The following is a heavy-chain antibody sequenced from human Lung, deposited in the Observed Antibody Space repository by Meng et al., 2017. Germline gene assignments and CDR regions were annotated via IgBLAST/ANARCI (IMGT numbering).Heavy chain of an antibody. D-gene: IGHD2-15*01. CDR2: INYRGRT. J-gene: IGHJ4*02. CDR3: ARGATKIAYGLDY. CDR1: GGSFMDYN. Sequence: LKPLEILYQTCVVSGGSFMDYNWSWIGPLPGKGLDWIGEINYRGRTIYTPALLSRASISVDTSQNNLSLKLSSVSAADSAVYYSARGATKIAYGLDYWGQGTLVTVSS. V-gene: IGHV4-34*01.